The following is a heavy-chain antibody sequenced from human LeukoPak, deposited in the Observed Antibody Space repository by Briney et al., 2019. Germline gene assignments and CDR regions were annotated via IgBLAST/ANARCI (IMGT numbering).Heavy chain of an antibody. Sequence: GGSLRLSCAASGFTFSNAWMNWVRQAPGKGLEWVSAISGSGGSTYYADSVKGRFTISRDNSKNTLYLQMNSLRAEDTAVYYCAKYSGYVNYWGQGTLVTVSS. V-gene: IGHV3-23*01. CDR2: ISGSGGST. CDR3: AKYSGYVNY. J-gene: IGHJ4*02. CDR1: GFTFSNAW. D-gene: IGHD1-26*01.